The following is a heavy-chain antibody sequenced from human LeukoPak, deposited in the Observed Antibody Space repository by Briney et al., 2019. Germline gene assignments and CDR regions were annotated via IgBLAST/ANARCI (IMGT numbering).Heavy chain of an antibody. Sequence: GGSLRLSCAASGFTFSSYSMNWVRQAPGKGLEWVSSISSSSYIYYADSVKGRYTISRDNSKNTLYLQMNSLRAEDTAVYYCAKDGTVSTWIQLWLTRFDYWGQGTLVTVSS. V-gene: IGHV3-21*04. CDR2: ISSSSYI. CDR1: GFTFSSYS. D-gene: IGHD5-18*01. J-gene: IGHJ4*02. CDR3: AKDGTVSTWIQLWLTRFDY.